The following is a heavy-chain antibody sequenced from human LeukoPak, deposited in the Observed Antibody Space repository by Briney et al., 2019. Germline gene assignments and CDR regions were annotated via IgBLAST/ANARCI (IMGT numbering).Heavy chain of an antibody. CDR2: IYPGDSDT. J-gene: IGHJ4*02. CDR3: ARPLGGSSGYYPN. V-gene: IGHV5-51*01. CDR1: GYSFTTYW. D-gene: IGHD3-22*01. Sequence: GESLKISCKGYGYSFTTYWIGWVRQMPGKGLEWMGIIYPGDSDTRYSSSFQGQVTISADKSISTAYLQWSSLKASDTAMYYCARPLGGSSGYYPNWGQGTLVTVSS.